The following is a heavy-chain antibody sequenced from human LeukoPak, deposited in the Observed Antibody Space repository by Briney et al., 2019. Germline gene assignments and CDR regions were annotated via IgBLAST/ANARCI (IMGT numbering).Heavy chain of an antibody. Sequence: GESLKISCKGSGYSFTSYWIGWVRQMPGKGLEWMGIIYPGDSDTRYSPSFQGQVTISADKSISTAYLQWSSLKASDTAMYYCAGLRGEDYDILTGYYREIDGPLAYWGQGTLVTVSS. V-gene: IGHV5-51*01. CDR3: AGLRGEDYDILTGYYREIDGPLAY. CDR2: IYPGDSDT. J-gene: IGHJ4*02. CDR1: GYSFTSYW. D-gene: IGHD3-9*01.